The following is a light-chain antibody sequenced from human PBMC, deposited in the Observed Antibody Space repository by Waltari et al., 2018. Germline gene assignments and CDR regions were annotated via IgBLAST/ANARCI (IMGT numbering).Light chain of an antibody. CDR1: SSDDGGYNY. CDR3: SSYTSSSTLGVV. CDR2: EFS. V-gene: IGLV2-14*01. J-gene: IGLJ2*01. Sequence: QSALTQPASVSGSPGQSITLPCTGPSSDDGGYNYASRYQPHPGKAPQLMIYEFSNRPSGVSNRFSGSKSGNTASLTISGLQAEDEADYYCSSYTSSSTLGVVFGGGTKLTVL.